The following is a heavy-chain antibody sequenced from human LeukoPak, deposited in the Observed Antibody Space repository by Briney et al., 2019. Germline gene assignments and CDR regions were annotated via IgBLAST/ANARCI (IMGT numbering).Heavy chain of an antibody. CDR2: INPNSGGT. CDR1: GYTFTGYY. V-gene: IGHV1-2*06. J-gene: IGHJ6*02. Sequence: GASVKVSCKASGYTFTGYYMHWVRQAPGQGLEWMGRINPNSGGTNYAQKFQGRVTITRDTSASTAYMELSSLRSEDTAVYYCARSRFAQDYYYYGMDVWGQGTTVTVSS. D-gene: IGHD3-3*01. CDR3: ARSRFAQDYYYYGMDV.